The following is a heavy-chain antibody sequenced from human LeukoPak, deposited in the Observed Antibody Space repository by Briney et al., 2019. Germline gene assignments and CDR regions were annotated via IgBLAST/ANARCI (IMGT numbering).Heavy chain of an antibody. Sequence: GGSLRLSCAVSGFTFNNAWMSWVRQAPGKGLEWVSGISGSDGSSYYADSVKGRFTISRDNSKNTLYLQMNSLRAEDTTVYYCAKDGYRSSWYWDYWGQGTLVTVSS. J-gene: IGHJ4*02. CDR2: ISGSDGSS. D-gene: IGHD6-13*01. CDR1: GFTFNNAW. V-gene: IGHV3-23*01. CDR3: AKDGYRSSWYWDY.